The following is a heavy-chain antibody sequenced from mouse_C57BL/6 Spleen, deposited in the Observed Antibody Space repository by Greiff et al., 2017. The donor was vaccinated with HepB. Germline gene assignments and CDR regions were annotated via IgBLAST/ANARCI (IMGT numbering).Heavy chain of an antibody. D-gene: IGHD2-12*01. CDR3: ARSTTFDV. J-gene: IGHJ1*03. Sequence: QVQLKESGPELVKPGASVKISCKASGYAFSSSWMNWVKQRPGKGLEWIGRIYPGDGDTNYNGKFKGKATLTADKSSSTAYMQLSSLTSEDSAVYFCARSTTFDVWGTGTTVTVSS. V-gene: IGHV1-82*01. CDR1: GYAFSSSW. CDR2: IYPGDGDT.